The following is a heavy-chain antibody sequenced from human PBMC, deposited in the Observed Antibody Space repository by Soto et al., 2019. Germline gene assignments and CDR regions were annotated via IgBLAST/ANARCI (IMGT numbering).Heavy chain of an antibody. CDR1: GGTFSSYA. CDR2: IIPIFGTA. CDR3: ARVYDSSGYYYERYFDY. J-gene: IGHJ4*02. V-gene: IGHV1-69*13. Sequence: SVKVSCKASGGTFSSYAISWVRQAPGQGLEWMGGIIPIFGTANYAQKFQGRVTITADESTSTAYMELSSLRSEDTAVYYCARVYDSSGYYYERYFDYWGRGTLVTVSS. D-gene: IGHD3-22*01.